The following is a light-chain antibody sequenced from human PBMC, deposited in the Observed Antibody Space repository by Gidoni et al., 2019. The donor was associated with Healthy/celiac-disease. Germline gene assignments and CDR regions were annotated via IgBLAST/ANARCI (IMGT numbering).Light chain of an antibody. CDR3: QQYYSYPIS. CDR2: AAS. J-gene: IGKJ5*01. Sequence: AIRITQSPSSLSASTGDRVTITCRASQGSSSYLAWYQQKPGKAPKLLIYAASTLQSGVPSRFSGSGSGTDFTLTISCLQSEDFATYCCQQYYSYPISFGQGTRLEIK. CDR1: QGSSSY. V-gene: IGKV1-8*01.